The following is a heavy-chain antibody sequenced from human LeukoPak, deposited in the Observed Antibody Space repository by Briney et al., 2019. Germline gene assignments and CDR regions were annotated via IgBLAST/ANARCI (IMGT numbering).Heavy chain of an antibody. J-gene: IGHJ4*02. V-gene: IGHV3-23*01. CDR2: ISGSGNSP. D-gene: IGHD1-26*01. CDR3: AKMVPISGRPREGFDY. CDR1: GFTFSTYA. Sequence: GGSLRLSCSASGFTFSTYAMTWVRQAPGKGLEWVSDISGSGNSPYYADSVKGRFTISRDNSRNTLYLQMNSLRAEDTAVYYCAKMVPISGRPREGFDYWGQGTLVTVSS.